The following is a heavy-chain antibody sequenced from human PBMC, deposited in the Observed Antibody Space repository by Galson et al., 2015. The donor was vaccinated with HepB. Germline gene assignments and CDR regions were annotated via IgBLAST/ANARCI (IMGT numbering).Heavy chain of an antibody. D-gene: IGHD2-15*01. J-gene: IGHJ4*02. Sequence: SLRLSCAASGFTFSSYAMHWVRQAPGKGLEWVASVKQDGSDKYYVDSVEGRFTISRDNAENSVYLQMNSLRAEDTAVYYCARSRSGAYEYRGQGTLVTVSS. CDR1: GFTFSSYA. V-gene: IGHV3-7*01. CDR2: VKQDGSDK. CDR3: ARSRSGAYEY.